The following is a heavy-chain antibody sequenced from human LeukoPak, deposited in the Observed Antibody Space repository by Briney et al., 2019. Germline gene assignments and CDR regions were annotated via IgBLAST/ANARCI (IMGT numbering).Heavy chain of an antibody. CDR2: IYHNGRT. J-gene: IGHJ3*02. V-gene: IGHV4-4*02. CDR1: GDSVGSSHW. Sequence: SETLSLTCVVSGDSVGSSHWWSWVRQPPGKGLEWIGEIYHNGRTNYNPSLKSRVTISVDTSKNQFSLKLSSVTAADTAVYYCATRYSYADDAFDIWGQGTMVTVSS. D-gene: IGHD5-18*01. CDR3: ATRYSYADDAFDI.